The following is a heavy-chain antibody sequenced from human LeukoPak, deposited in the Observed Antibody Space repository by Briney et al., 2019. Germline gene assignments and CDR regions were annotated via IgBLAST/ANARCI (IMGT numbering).Heavy chain of an antibody. J-gene: IGHJ6*03. V-gene: IGHV4-59*01. CDR1: GGSISSYY. Sequence: SETLSLTCTVSGGSISSYYWSWIRQPPGKGLEWIGYIYYSGSTNYNPSLKSRVTISVDTSKNQFSLKLSSVTAADTAVYYCARGSIAAAGSPHYCMDVWGKGTTVTVSS. D-gene: IGHD6-13*01. CDR2: IYYSGST. CDR3: ARGSIAAAGSPHYCMDV.